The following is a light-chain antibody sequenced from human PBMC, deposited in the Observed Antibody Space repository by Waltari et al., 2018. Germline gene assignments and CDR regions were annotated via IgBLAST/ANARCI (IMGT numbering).Light chain of an antibody. Sequence: EIVMTQSPANLSVSPGESATLSCRARQIVSIKLAWYQQQPGQAPRLLISDASTRATVIPPRFSGSGSGTDFTLTISSLQSEDFAVYYCQQYNNWPLTFGGGTKVEIK. CDR2: DAS. CDR3: QQYNNWPLT. V-gene: IGKV3-15*01. CDR1: QIVSIK. J-gene: IGKJ4*01.